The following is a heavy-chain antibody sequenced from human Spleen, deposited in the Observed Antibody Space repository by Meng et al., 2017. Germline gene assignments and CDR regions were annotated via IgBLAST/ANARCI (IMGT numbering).Heavy chain of an antibody. CDR1: GYTFTSYG. CDR3: ARQRHYYGSGSYPDF. CDR2: ISAYNGNT. J-gene: IGHJ4*02. Sequence: ASVKVSCKASGYTFTSYGISWVRQAPGQGLEWMGWISAYNGNTNYAQKLQGRVTMTTDTSTSTAYMELRSLRSDDTAVYYCARQRHYYGSGSYPDFWGQGTLVTVSS. D-gene: IGHD3-10*01. V-gene: IGHV1-18*01.